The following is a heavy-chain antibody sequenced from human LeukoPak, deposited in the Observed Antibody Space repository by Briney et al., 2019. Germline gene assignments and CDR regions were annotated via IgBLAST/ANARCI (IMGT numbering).Heavy chain of an antibody. D-gene: IGHD3-3*01. Sequence: PGGSLRLSCAASGFTFSSYGMHWVRQAPGKGLEYVSAISSNGGSAYYADSVKGRSTISRDNSKNTLYLQMGSLRVEDMAVYYCARAGSTIFGVVIPYGMDVWGQGTTVTVSS. J-gene: IGHJ6*02. CDR1: GFTFSSYG. CDR2: ISSNGGSA. CDR3: ARAGSTIFGVVIPYGMDV. V-gene: IGHV3-64*02.